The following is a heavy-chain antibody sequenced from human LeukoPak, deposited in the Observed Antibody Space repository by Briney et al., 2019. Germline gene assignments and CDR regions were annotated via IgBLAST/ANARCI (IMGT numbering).Heavy chain of an antibody. CDR1: GFTFSNYD. CDR3: ARVRLGDSSTYYYPYFDY. D-gene: IGHD3-22*01. CDR2: MRNDGSQI. V-gene: IGHV3-30*02. Sequence: GGSLRLSCVASGFTFSNYDMHWVRQAPGKGLEWVASMRNDGSQIYHADSVKGRFTISRDNSKNTLYLQMNSLRAEDTAVYYCARVRLGDSSTYYYPYFDYWGQGTLVTVSS. J-gene: IGHJ4*02.